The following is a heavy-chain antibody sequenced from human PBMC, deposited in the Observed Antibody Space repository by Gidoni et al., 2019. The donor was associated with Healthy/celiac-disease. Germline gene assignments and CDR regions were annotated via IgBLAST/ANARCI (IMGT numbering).Heavy chain of an antibody. D-gene: IGHD3-22*01. CDR3: ARDNGHYDSSGYLDY. J-gene: IGHJ4*02. V-gene: IGHV3-30-3*01. CDR1: GFTFSSYA. Sequence: QVQLVESGGGVVQPGRSLRLYCAASGFTFSSYAMHWVSPAPGKGLEGVAVISYDGSNKDYADSVKGRFTISRDNSKNTLYLQMNSLRAEDTAVYYCARDNGHYDSSGYLDYWGQGTLVTVSS. CDR2: ISYDGSNK.